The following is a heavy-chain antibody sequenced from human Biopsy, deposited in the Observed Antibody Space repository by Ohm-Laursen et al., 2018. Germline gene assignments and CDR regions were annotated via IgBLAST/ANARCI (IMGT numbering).Heavy chain of an antibody. D-gene: IGHD7-27*01. J-gene: IGHJ4*02. V-gene: IGHV4-59*07. Sequence: SDTLSLTWAVSGDSISSYYWSWIRQPPGKGLEWIGYVYYTGSTDYNPSLKSRATISVDTSKNQFSLKVISVTAADTAVYYCARLTGDPSYWGQGILVTVSS. CDR1: GDSISSYY. CDR3: ARLTGDPSY. CDR2: VYYTGST.